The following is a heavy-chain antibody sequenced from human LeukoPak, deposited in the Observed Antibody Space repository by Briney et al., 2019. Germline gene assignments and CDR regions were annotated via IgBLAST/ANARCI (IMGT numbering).Heavy chain of an antibody. D-gene: IGHD2-2*01. CDR3: ARVRVPAARITYYYYGMDV. CDR2: IIPIFGTA. Sequence: SVKVSCKASGYTFTSYGISWVRQAPGQGLEWMGGIIPIFGTANYAQKFQGRVTITADESTSTAYMELSSLRSEDTAVYYRARVRVPAARITYYYYGMDVWGQGTTVTVSS. V-gene: IGHV1-69*13. CDR1: GYTFTSYG. J-gene: IGHJ6*02.